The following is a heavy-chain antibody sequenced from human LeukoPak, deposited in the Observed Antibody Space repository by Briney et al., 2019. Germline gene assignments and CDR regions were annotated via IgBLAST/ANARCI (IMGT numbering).Heavy chain of an antibody. CDR3: AKDISGSGSYSGFDY. J-gene: IGHJ4*02. Sequence: GGSLRLSCEASGFTFSSYSMNWVRQAPGKGLEWVSGISWNSGSIGYADSVKGRFTISRDNAKNSLYLQMNSLRAEDTALYYCAKDISGSGSYSGFDYWGQGTLVTVSS. CDR1: GFTFSSYS. V-gene: IGHV3-9*01. D-gene: IGHD3-10*01. CDR2: ISWNSGSI.